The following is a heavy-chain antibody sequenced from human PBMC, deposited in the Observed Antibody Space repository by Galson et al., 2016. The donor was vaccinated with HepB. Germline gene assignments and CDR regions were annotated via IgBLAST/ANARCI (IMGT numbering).Heavy chain of an antibody. Sequence: SETLSLTCIVSGASISSSSYFWGWIRRPPGKGLEWIGTIYSAGITFYNPSLESRVTISVDTSKNQFSLMLSSVIAADTAVYFCAGRALLAAPGIGGAFDIWGRGTMVTVSS. V-gene: IGHV4-39*01. CDR1: GASISSSSYF. D-gene: IGHD6-13*01. CDR3: AGRALLAAPGIGGAFDI. J-gene: IGHJ3*02. CDR2: IYSAGIT.